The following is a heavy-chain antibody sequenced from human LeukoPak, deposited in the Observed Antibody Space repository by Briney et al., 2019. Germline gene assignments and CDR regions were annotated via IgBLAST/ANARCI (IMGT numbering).Heavy chain of an antibody. J-gene: IGHJ3*02. CDR3: ARYSSGWYTGAFDI. CDR1: GYTFTGYY. D-gene: IGHD6-13*01. V-gene: IGHV1-2*06. CDR2: INPNSGGT. Sequence: ASVKVSCKASGYTFTGYYMHWVRQATGQGLEWMGRINPNSGGTNYAQKFQGRVTMTRDTSISTAYMELSRLRSDDTAVYYCARYSSGWYTGAFDIWGQGTMVTVSS.